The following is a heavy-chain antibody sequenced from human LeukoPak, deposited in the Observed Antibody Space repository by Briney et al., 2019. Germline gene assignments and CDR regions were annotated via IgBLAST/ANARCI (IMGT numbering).Heavy chain of an antibody. J-gene: IGHJ3*02. CDR3: ARDYSGENVFDI. CDR1: GFTFNSRG. D-gene: IGHD3-16*01. V-gene: IGHV3-30*03. CDR2: ISYDGNNI. Sequence: GGSLRLSCAASGFTFNSRGMHWVRQAPGKGLEWVAVISYDGNNIYYGDSMKGLFTISRDNSKNTLYLQMNSLRAEDTAVYYCARDYSGENVFDIWGQGTMVTVSS.